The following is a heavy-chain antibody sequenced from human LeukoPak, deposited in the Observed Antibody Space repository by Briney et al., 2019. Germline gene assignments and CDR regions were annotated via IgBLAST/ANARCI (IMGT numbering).Heavy chain of an antibody. J-gene: IGHJ4*02. Sequence: PSETLSLTCTVSGGSISSGSFYWGWIRQPPGKGLEWIASVYSSGNTYYTPSLKSRVTISLDTSKNQFSLKVNSVTAADTAVYYCAREGQQLDYWGQGTLVTVSS. CDR3: AREGQQLDY. CDR1: GGSISSGSFY. D-gene: IGHD6-13*01. CDR2: VYSSGNT. V-gene: IGHV4-39*07.